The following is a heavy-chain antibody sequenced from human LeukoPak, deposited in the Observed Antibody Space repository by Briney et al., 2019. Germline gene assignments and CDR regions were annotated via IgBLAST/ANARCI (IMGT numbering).Heavy chain of an antibody. D-gene: IGHD2-2*01. CDR2: IIPIFGTA. Sequence: SVKVSCKGSGGTFSSYAISWVRQAPGQGLEWMGGIIPIFGTANYAQKFQGRVTITADESTSTAYMELSSLRSEDTAVYYCASARYCSSTSCYLGIGDYWGQGTLVTVSS. V-gene: IGHV1-69*13. CDR3: ASARYCSSTSCYLGIGDY. J-gene: IGHJ4*02. CDR1: GGTFSSYA.